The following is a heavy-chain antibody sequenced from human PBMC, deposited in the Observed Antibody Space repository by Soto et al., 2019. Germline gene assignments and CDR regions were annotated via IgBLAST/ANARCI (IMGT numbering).Heavy chain of an antibody. CDR2: INTRSSYT. D-gene: IGHD7-27*01. CDR3: AREAWAPRHYYGMDV. CDR1: GFNFSDYN. J-gene: IGHJ6*02. V-gene: IGHV3-11*05. Sequence: GGSLRLSCAASGFNFSDYNIGWIRQAPGKGLEWVSYINTRSSYTNYASSLKARFSISRDNAKNSLFLQINSLRAEGTAVYYCAREAWAPRHYYGMDVWGHGTTVTVSS.